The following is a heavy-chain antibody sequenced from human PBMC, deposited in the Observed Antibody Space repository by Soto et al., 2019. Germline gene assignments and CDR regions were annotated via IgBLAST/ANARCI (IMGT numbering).Heavy chain of an antibody. V-gene: IGHV3-21*01. Sequence: GGSLRLSCAASGFTFSSYSMNWVRQAPGKGLEWASSISSSSSYIYYADSVKGRFTISRDNAKNSLYLQMNSLRAEDTAVYYCARDMNSGYYDFWSGPYLRDAFDIWGQGTMVTVSS. CDR1: GFTFSSYS. J-gene: IGHJ3*02. CDR2: ISSSSSYI. D-gene: IGHD3-3*01. CDR3: ARDMNSGYYDFWSGPYLRDAFDI.